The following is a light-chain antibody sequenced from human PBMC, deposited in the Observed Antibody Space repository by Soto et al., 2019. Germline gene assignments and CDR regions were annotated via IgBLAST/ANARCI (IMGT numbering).Light chain of an antibody. CDR2: GAS. V-gene: IGKV3-20*01. CDR3: QQYDTSPRT. J-gene: IGKJ1*01. CDR1: QSVSSNY. Sequence: EVMLTQSPGTLSLSPGERATLSCRASQSVSSNYLAWYQQKSGQAPRLLIYGASNRATGIPDRFSGSGSGTDFTLTIMRLEPEDVSVYSCQQYDTSPRTFGQGTKVEFK.